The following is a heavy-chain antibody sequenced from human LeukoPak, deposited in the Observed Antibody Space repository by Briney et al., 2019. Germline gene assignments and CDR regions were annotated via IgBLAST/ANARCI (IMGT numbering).Heavy chain of an antibody. J-gene: IGHJ4*02. Sequence: GGSLRLSCAASGFTFSSYGMHWVRQAPGKGLEWVAVISYGGSNKYYADSVKGRFTISRDNSKNTLYLQMNSLRAEDTAVYYCAKDLAPTSSGWFDYWGQGTLVTVSS. D-gene: IGHD6-19*01. CDR3: AKDLAPTSSGWFDY. CDR2: ISYGGSNK. CDR1: GFTFSSYG. V-gene: IGHV3-30*18.